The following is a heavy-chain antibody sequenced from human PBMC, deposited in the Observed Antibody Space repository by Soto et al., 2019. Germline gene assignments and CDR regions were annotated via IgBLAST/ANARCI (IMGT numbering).Heavy chain of an antibody. J-gene: IGHJ4*01. CDR2: ISVHSDTT. CDR1: GYTFTTYG. V-gene: IGHV1-18*04. D-gene: IGHD2-8*01. CDR3: AVRSSCTRESCWRYFDS. Sequence: ASVKVSCKTSGYTFTTYGFSWVRQAPGQGLEWMGWISVHSDTTEYARKFQGRVTMTTDTSTSTAYVELRSLRSDDTAVYYCAVRSSCTRESCWRYFDSWG.